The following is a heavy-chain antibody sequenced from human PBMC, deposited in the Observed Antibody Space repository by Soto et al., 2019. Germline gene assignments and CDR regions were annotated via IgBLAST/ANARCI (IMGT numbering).Heavy chain of an antibody. CDR2: TIPILSMS. Sequence: QVHLVQSGPELKKPGSSVRVSCKASGDTFSSYTINWVRQAPGLGLEWMGRTIPILSMSNYALKFQGRLTISADKSTSTAYMDLRSLRSDDTAVYYCAMSYGSGSQAFDHWGQGALVTVSS. D-gene: IGHD3-10*01. J-gene: IGHJ4*02. V-gene: IGHV1-69*02. CDR1: GDTFSSYT. CDR3: AMSYGSGSQAFDH.